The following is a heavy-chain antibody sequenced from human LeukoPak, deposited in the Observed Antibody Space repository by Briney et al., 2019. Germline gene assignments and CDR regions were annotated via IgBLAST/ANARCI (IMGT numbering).Heavy chain of an antibody. CDR3: ATSFKYERLVRGFDP. D-gene: IGHD2-2*01. J-gene: IGHJ5*02. Sequence: ASVKVSCKASGYTLTELSMHWVRQAPGKGLEWMGGFDPEDGETIYAQKFQGRVTMTEDTSTDTAYMELSSLRSEDTAVYYCATSFKYERLVRGFDPWGQGTLVTVSS. V-gene: IGHV1-24*01. CDR2: FDPEDGET. CDR1: GYTLTELS.